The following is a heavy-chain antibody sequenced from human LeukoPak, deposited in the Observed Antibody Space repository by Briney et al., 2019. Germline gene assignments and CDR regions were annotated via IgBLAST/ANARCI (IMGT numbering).Heavy chain of an antibody. CDR1: GGTFSSYA. D-gene: IGHD2-15*01. J-gene: IGHJ6*02. Sequence: SVKVSCKASGGTFSSYAIIWVRQAPGQGLEWMGRIIPILGIANYAQKFQGRVTITADKSTSTAYMEPSSLRSEDTAVYYCASTPRSCSGGSCYPKYYYYYGMDVWGQGTTVTVSS. V-gene: IGHV1-69*04. CDR2: IIPILGIA. CDR3: ASTPRSCSGGSCYPKYYYYYGMDV.